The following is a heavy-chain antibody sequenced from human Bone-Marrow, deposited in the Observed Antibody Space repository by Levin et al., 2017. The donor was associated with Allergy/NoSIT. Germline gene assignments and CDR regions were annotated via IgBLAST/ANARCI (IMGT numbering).Heavy chain of an antibody. V-gene: IGHV2-70*01. D-gene: IGHD1-26*01. Sequence: SGPTLVKPTQTLTLTCTFSGFSLTTSGMFVSWIRQPPGKALEWLALIDGDDDKYHSTSLKTRLSISRDTAKNQVVLTMTNMDPVDTATYYCARLRGSFERAYFDYWGQGTLVTVSS. CDR3: ARLRGSFERAYFDY. J-gene: IGHJ4*02. CDR1: GFSLTTSGMF. CDR2: IDGDDDK.